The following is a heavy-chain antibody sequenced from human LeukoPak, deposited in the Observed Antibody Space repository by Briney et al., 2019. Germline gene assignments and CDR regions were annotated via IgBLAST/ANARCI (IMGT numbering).Heavy chain of an antibody. Sequence: ASVKVSCKASGYTFSDYYMHWVRQAPGQGLEWMGWIGPNSGGTNYAQKFQGRVTMTRDTSISTAYMELSRLISDDTAVYYCSRSNIAVRRGDNWFDPWGQGTLVTVSS. D-gene: IGHD6-6*01. V-gene: IGHV1-2*02. CDR1: GYTFSDYY. CDR3: SRSNIAVRRGDNWFDP. CDR2: IGPNSGGT. J-gene: IGHJ5*02.